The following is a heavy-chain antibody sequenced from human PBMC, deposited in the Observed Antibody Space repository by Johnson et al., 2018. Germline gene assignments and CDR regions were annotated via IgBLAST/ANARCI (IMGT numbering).Heavy chain of an antibody. J-gene: IGHJ2*01. V-gene: IGHV3-21*01. CDR2: ISSSSSYI. D-gene: IGHD3-9*01. CDR3: ARFGYDILTGTRYFDL. CDR1: GFTFSSYS. Sequence: VQLVESGGGLVKPGGSLRLSCAASGFTFSSYSMNWVRQAPGKGLEWVSSISSSSSYIYYADSVKGRFTISRDNAKNSLYLQMNSLRAEDTAVYYCARFGYDILTGTRYFDLWGRGTLVTVSS.